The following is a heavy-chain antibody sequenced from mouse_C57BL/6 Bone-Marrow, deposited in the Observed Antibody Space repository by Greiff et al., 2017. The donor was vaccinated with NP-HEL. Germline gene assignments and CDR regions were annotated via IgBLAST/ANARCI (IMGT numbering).Heavy chain of an antibody. V-gene: IGHV14-2*01. Sequence: EVKLMESGAELVKPGASVKLSCTASGFNIKDYYMHWVKQRTEQGLEWIGRIDPEDGETKYAPKFQGKATITADTSSNTAYLQLSSLTSEDTAVYYCADGYDPAWFAYWGQGTLVTVSA. J-gene: IGHJ3*01. CDR2: IDPEDGET. D-gene: IGHD2-2*01. CDR1: GFNIKDYY. CDR3: ADGYDPAWFAY.